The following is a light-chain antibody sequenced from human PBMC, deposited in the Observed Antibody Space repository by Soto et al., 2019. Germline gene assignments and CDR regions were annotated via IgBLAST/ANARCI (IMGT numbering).Light chain of an antibody. V-gene: IGLV3-1*01. Sequence: SYELTQPPSVSVSPGQTASITCSGDKLGDKYACWYQQKPGQSPVLVIYQDTKRPSGIPERFSGSNSGNTATLTISGTQAMDEADYYCQVWDSSTPYVFGTGTKLTVL. CDR3: QVWDSSTPYV. J-gene: IGLJ1*01. CDR1: KLGDKY. CDR2: QDT.